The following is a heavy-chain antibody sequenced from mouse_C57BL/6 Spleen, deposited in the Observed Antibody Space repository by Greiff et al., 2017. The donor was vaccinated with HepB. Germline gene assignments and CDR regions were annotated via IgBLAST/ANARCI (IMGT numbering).Heavy chain of an antibody. J-gene: IGHJ4*01. CDR3: ASCHYGSSYDAMDY. V-gene: IGHV1-72*01. CDR1: GYTFTSYW. CDR2: IDPNSGGT. Sequence: VQLQQSGAELVKPGASVKLSCKASGYTFTSYWMHWVKQRPGRGLEWIGRIDPNSGGTKYNEKFKSKATLTVDKPSSTAYMQLSSLTSEDSAVYYCASCHYGSSYDAMDYWGQGTSVTVSS. D-gene: IGHD1-1*01.